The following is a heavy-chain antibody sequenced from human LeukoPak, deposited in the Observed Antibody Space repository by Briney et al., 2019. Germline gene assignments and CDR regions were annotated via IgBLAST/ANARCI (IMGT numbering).Heavy chain of an antibody. CDR2: ITPVIETA. D-gene: IGHD3-10*01. V-gene: IGHV1-69*08. CDR3: ARVNLRGSNYNWFDP. Sequence: SSVTVSYKTSGGTFLSHTFSWVRQAPGHGLEGVGKITPVIETAKYAQTFQGRVSIYPDKDTTTVYMALSGLRPDDTADYYCARVNLRGSNYNWFDPWGQGTRVIVSS. CDR1: GGTFLSHT. J-gene: IGHJ5*02.